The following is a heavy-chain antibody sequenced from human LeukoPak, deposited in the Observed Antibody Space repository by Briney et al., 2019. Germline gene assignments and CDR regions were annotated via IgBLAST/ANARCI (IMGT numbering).Heavy chain of an antibody. Sequence: GGSLRLSCAASGFTFSTYGMHWVRQAPGKGLEWVTVIWHDGSHKDYADSVKGRFTISRDNSKNALYLQMNDLRAEDTAMYYCVRGWGSNVYASAFDVWGQGTMVTVSS. CDR1: GFTFSTYG. V-gene: IGHV3-33*01. CDR2: IWHDGSHK. D-gene: IGHD2-8*01. CDR3: VRGWGSNVYASAFDV. J-gene: IGHJ3*01.